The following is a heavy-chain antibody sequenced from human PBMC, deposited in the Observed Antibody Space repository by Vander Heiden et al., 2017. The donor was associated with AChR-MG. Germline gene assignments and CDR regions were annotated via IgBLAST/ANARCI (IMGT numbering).Heavy chain of an antibody. CDR3: ARDRYGSDNWFDP. D-gene: IGHD3-16*01. V-gene: IGHV4-59*01. CDR2: IYYSGST. Sequence: QVQLQESGPGLVKPSETLSLTCTVSGGSISSYYWSWIRQPPGKGLEWIGYIYYSGSTNYNPALKSRVTISVDTSKNQFSLKLSSVTAADTAVYYCARDRYGSDNWFDPWGQGTLVTVSS. J-gene: IGHJ5*02. CDR1: GGSISSYY.